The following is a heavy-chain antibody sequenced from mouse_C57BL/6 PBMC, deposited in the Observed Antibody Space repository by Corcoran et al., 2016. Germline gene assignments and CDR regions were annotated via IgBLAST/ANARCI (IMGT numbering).Heavy chain of an antibody. J-gene: IGHJ1*03. V-gene: IGHV1-26*01. CDR2: INPNNGGT. Sequence: EVQLQQSGPELVKPGASVKISCKASGYTLTDYYMNWVKQSHGKSLEWIGDINPNNGGTSYNQKFKGKATLTVDKSSSTAYMELRSLTSEDSAVYYCARNGRDWYFDVWGTGTTVTVSS. CDR3: ARNGRDWYFDV. D-gene: IGHD1-1*01. CDR1: GYTLTDYY.